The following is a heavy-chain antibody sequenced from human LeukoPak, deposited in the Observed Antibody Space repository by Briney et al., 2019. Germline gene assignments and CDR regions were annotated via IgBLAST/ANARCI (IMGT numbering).Heavy chain of an antibody. CDR2: IIPIFGTA. V-gene: IGHV1-69*13. D-gene: IGHD3-3*01. J-gene: IGHJ5*02. Sequence: GASVKVSCKASGGTFSSYAISWVRQAPGQGLEWMGGIIPIFGTANYAQKFQGRVTITADESTSTAYMELSSLRSEDTAVYYCASFSYYDFWSGYSWFDPWGQGTLATVSS. CDR1: GGTFSSYA. CDR3: ASFSYYDFWSGYSWFDP.